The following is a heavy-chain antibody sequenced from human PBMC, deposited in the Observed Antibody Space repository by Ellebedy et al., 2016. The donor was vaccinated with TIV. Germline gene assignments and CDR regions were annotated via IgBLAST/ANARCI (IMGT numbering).Heavy chain of an antibody. CDR2: ISGYNGNT. CDR1: GYTFANYG. D-gene: IGHD3-10*01. Sequence: AASVKVSCKASGYTFANYGISWVRQAPGQGLEWMGWISGYNGNTNYAQKFQGRVTMTTDTSPSTAYLELRSLRSDDTAVYYCARRAMVRGISGFDIWGQGTMVTVSS. CDR3: ARRAMVRGISGFDI. J-gene: IGHJ3*02. V-gene: IGHV1-18*04.